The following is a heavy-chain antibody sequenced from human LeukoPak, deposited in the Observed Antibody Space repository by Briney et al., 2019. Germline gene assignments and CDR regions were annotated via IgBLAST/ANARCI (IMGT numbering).Heavy chain of an antibody. Sequence: SETLSLTCTVSCGSISSGDYYWSWIRQPPGKGLEWIGYIYYSGSTYYNPSLKSRVTISVDTSKNQFSLKLSSVTAADTAVYYCARDFDLYHFDYWGQGTLVTVSS. CDR1: CGSISSGDYY. V-gene: IGHV4-30-4*08. J-gene: IGHJ4*02. D-gene: IGHD3-9*01. CDR2: IYYSGST. CDR3: ARDFDLYHFDY.